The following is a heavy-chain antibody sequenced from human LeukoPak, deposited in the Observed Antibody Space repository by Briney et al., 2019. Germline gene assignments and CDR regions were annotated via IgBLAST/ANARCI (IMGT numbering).Heavy chain of an antibody. CDR2: ISGSGGST. CDR1: GFTFSSYG. Sequence: QSGGSLRLSCAASGFTFSSYGMSWVRQAPGKGLEWVSAISGSGGSTYYADSVKGRFTISRDNSKNTLYLQMNSLRAEDTAVYYCAKRPRVVAATSLYYYYMDVWGKGTTVTISS. D-gene: IGHD2-15*01. CDR3: AKRPRVVAATSLYYYYMDV. V-gene: IGHV3-23*01. J-gene: IGHJ6*03.